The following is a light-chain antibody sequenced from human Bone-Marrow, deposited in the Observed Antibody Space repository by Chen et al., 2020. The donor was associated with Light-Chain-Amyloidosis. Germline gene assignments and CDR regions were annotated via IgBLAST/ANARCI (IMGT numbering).Light chain of an antibody. J-gene: IGKJ2*01. V-gene: IGKV1-39*01. CDR2: GAS. CDR3: QQTYSTPYT. Sequence: DIQMAQSPSSLSASVGDRVTITCRTSQSISIYLNWYQQKPGKAPKVLIYGASTVRGGVPSRFRGSGSETDFTLTISSRQPEDFASYYCQQTYSTPYTFGQGTKVEIK. CDR1: QSISIY.